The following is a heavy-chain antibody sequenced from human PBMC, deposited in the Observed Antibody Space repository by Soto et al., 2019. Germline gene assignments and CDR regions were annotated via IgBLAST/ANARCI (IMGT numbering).Heavy chain of an antibody. CDR3: ARIDSSGYYYFEY. D-gene: IGHD3-22*01. CDR1: GYTFTGYY. Sequence: ASVKVSCKASGYTFTGYYMHWVRQAPGQGLEWMGWINPNSGGTNYAQKFQGWVTMTRDTSISTAYMELSRLRSDDTAVYYCARIDSSGYYYFEYGGQGTLVTVSS. J-gene: IGHJ4*02. V-gene: IGHV1-2*04. CDR2: INPNSGGT.